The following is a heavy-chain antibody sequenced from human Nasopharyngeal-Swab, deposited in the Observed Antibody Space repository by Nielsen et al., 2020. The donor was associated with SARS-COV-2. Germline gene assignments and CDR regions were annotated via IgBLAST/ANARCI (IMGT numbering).Heavy chain of an antibody. D-gene: IGHD2-2*01. CDR2: FDPEDGET. J-gene: IGHJ5*02. CDR3: ATSPPYCSSTSCYGWFDP. CDR1: GYTLTELS. V-gene: IGHV1-24*01. Sequence: ASVKVSCKVSGYTLTELSMHWVRQAPGKGLEWMGGFDPEDGETIYAQKFQGRVTMTEDISTDTAYMELSSLRSEDTAVYYCATSPPYCSSTSCYGWFDPWGQGTLVTVSS.